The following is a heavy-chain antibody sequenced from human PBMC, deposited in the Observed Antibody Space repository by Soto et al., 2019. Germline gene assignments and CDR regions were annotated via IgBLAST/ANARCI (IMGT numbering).Heavy chain of an antibody. CDR1: GYNFISHS. CDR2: ISAYNGNT. V-gene: IGHV1-18*01. D-gene: IGHD2-21*01. J-gene: IGHJ6*02. CDR3: ARGAFCGGAPGCRDMDV. Sequence: QIQLVQSGGEVKKPGASVKVSCKSSGYNFISHSITWVRQAPGQGLEWMGRISAYNGNTNHAQKFQGLLTMTTDTSTSTAYMDLRSLRSDDTAVYYCARGAFCGGAPGCRDMDVWGQGTTVTVSS.